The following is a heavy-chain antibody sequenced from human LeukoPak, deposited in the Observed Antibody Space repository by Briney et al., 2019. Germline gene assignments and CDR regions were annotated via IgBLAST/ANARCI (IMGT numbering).Heavy chain of an antibody. CDR2: TNTHGTSA. Sequence: SGGSLRLSCAASGFTFNNYWMHWVRQAPGKGLVWVARTNTHGTSANYADSVKGRFIISRDNANNTLYLQMNGLRDEGTGVYYALAGYYYYYMDVWGKGTTVTVSS. J-gene: IGHJ6*03. D-gene: IGHD6-13*01. V-gene: IGHV3-74*01. CDR1: GFTFNNYW. CDR3: LAGYYYYYMDV.